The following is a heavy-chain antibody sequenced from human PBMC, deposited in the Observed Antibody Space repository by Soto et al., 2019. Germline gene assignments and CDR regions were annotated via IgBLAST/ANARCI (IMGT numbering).Heavy chain of an antibody. CDR2: VYYSGST. J-gene: IGHJ4*02. D-gene: IGHD3-16*01. V-gene: IGHV4-39*01. CDR1: GGSTNSRSDY. Sequence: KTSETLSLTCTVSGGSTNSRSDYWGWIRQPPGKGPEWIGSVYYSGSTHDNPSLQSRVTISVDTSRNQFSLNLISVTAADTAVYFCARQPRGPGYGERGLYFDHWGQGTLVTVSS. CDR3: ARQPRGPGYGERGLYFDH.